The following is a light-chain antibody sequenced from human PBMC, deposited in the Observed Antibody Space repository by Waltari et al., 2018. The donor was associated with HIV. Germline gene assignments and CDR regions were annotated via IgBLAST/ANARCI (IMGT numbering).Light chain of an antibody. V-gene: IGKV3-20*01. J-gene: IGKJ1*01. Sequence: EIVLTQSPGTLSLSPGERATLSCRASQSVASKYFAWYQQKPGQAPRVVIFGASSRATGIPDRFSGSGSGTDFTLTISRLEPEDFAVYYCQQHGTSPRTFGQGTKVEIK. CDR1: QSVASKY. CDR2: GAS. CDR3: QQHGTSPRT.